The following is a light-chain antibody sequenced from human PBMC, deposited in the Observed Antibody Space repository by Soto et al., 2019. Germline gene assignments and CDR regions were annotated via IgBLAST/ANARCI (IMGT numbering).Light chain of an antibody. V-gene: IGLV1-44*01. J-gene: IGLJ1*01. CDR2: SNN. CDR3: AAWDDSLNGCV. Sequence: QSVLTQTPSASGTPGQRVTISCSGSNSNIGSNTVNWYQQLPGTAPKLLIFSNNQRPSGVPDRFSASKSGTSASLAISGLQSEDEADYYCAAWDDSLNGCVFGTGTKLTVL. CDR1: NSNIGSNT.